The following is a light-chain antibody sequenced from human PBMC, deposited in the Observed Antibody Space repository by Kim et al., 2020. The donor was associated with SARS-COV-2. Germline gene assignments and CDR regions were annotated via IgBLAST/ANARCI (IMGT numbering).Light chain of an antibody. V-gene: IGLV3-27*01. J-gene: IGLJ2*01. CDR3: YSAADNNLV. CDR1: ILAKKY. Sequence: SYELTQPSSVSVSPGQTARITCSGDILAKKYARWFQQKPGQAPVVVIYKDSDRPLGIPERFSGSSSGTTVTLTISGAQADDEADYYCYSAADNNLVFGGGTQLTVL. CDR2: KDS.